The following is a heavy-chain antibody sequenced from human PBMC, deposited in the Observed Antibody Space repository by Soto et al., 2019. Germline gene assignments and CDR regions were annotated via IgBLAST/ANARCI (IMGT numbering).Heavy chain of an antibody. CDR3: ARCPEVYYYGSGSPRFDI. J-gene: IGHJ3*02. CDR1: GGTFSSYA. D-gene: IGHD3-10*01. CDR2: ISANNGKT. Sequence: ASVKVSCKASGGTFSSYAISWVRQAPGQGLEWMGWISANNGKTNYAQKLQGRVTMTTDTSTSTAYMELRSLRSDDTAVYYCARCPEVYYYGSGSPRFDIWGQGTMVTVSS. V-gene: IGHV1-18*01.